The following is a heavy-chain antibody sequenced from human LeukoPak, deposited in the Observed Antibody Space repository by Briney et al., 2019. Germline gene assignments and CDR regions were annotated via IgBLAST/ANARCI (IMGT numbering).Heavy chain of an antibody. CDR1: GYTFTTYG. CDR2: ISTYDDNI. CDR3: ARDPLHCSGGSCYQYYFDY. D-gene: IGHD2-15*01. Sequence: ASVKVSCKASGYTFTTYGLSWVRQAPGQGLEWLGWISTYDDNIKYAQSLQGRLTLTIDTSTSTAYMELRSLRSDDTAVYYCARDPLHCSGGSCYQYYFDYWGQGTLVTVSS. V-gene: IGHV1-18*01. J-gene: IGHJ4*02.